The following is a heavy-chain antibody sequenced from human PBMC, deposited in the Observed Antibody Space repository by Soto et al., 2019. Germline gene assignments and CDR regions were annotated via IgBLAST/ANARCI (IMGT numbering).Heavy chain of an antibody. J-gene: IGHJ4*02. CDR1: GYTFTSYW. D-gene: IGHD2-15*01. CDR2: IYPGDSDT. CDR3: ARSAGNAGRFSEY. V-gene: IGHV5-51*01. Sequence: GESLQISCKGSGYTFTSYWIGCVRQMPGEGLEWFGVIYPGDSDTRYSPSFQGQVTISADKSINTAYLQWGSLKASDSAIYYCARSAGNAGRFSEYWGKGTLVTVS.